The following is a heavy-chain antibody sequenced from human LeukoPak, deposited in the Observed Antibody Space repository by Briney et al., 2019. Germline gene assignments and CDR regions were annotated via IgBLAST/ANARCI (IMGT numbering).Heavy chain of an antibody. J-gene: IGHJ4*02. CDR2: MNPNSGNT. CDR3: ARRGSPNVDIVATIYDPTEFDY. V-gene: IGHV1-8*01. CDR1: GYTFTSYD. D-gene: IGHD5-12*01. Sequence: ASVKVSCKASGYTFTSYDINWVRQATGQGLEWMGWMNPNSGNTGYAQKFQGRVTMTRNTSISTAYMELSSLRSEDTAVYYCARRGSPNVDIVATIYDPTEFDYWGQGTLVTVSS.